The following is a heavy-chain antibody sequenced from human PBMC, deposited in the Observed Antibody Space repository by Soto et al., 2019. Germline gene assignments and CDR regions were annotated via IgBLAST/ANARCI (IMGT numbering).Heavy chain of an antibody. CDR3: ARVQTRTGPTTVDY. J-gene: IGHJ4*02. CDR1: GFTFRTYW. V-gene: IGHV3-74*01. Sequence: GGSLRLSCVASGFTFRTYWMHWVRQAPGEGLMWVSRISSDGATIHYADSVRGRFTISRDNAKNTLFLQMNSLRVEDTAIYYCARVQTRTGPTTVDYWGQGTVVTVSS. D-gene: IGHD1-1*01. CDR2: ISSDGATI.